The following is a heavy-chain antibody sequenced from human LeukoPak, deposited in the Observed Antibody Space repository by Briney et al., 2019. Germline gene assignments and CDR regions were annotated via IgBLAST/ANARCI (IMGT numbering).Heavy chain of an antibody. CDR1: GGSISSYY. J-gene: IGHJ5*02. CDR2: IYTSGST. Sequence: SETLSLTCTVSGGSISSYYWSWIRQPAGKGLEWIGRIYTSGSTNYNPSLKSRVTMSADTSKNQFSLKLSSVTAADTAVYYCARGPVVPAATGNWFDPWGQGTLVTVSS. CDR3: ARGPVVPAATGNWFDP. D-gene: IGHD2-2*01. V-gene: IGHV4-4*07.